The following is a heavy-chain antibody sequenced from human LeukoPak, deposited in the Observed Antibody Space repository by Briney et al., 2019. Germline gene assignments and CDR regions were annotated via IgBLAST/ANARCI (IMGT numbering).Heavy chain of an antibody. D-gene: IGHD3-22*01. CDR3: ARPTAGYDSSGYDAFDI. J-gene: IGHJ3*02. Sequence: ASVKVSCKASGSTFTSYGISWVRQAPGQGLEWMGWISAYNGNTNYAQKLQGRVTMPTDTSTSTAYMELRSLRSDDTAVYYCARPTAGYDSSGYDAFDIWGQGTMVTVSS. CDR2: ISAYNGNT. V-gene: IGHV1-18*01. CDR1: GSTFTSYG.